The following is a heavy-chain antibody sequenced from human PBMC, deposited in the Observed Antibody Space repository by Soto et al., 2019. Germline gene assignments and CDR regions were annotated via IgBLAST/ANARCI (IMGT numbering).Heavy chain of an antibody. V-gene: IGHV1-46*01. Sequence: ASVKVSCKASGYTFTSYYMHWVRQAPGQGLEWMGIINPSGGSTSYAQKFQGRVTMTRNTSISTAYIDLSSLRSENTAVYYCARGRSWCVYYYDTSGEGFDYWGQGSLVTASS. CDR2: INPSGGST. CDR1: GYTFTSYY. CDR3: ARGRSWCVYYYDTSGEGFDY. D-gene: IGHD3-22*01. J-gene: IGHJ4*02.